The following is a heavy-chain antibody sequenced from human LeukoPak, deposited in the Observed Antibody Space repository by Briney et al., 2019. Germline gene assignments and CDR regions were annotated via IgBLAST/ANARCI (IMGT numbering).Heavy chain of an antibody. CDR1: GGSISSYY. CDR3: AREETVEMATIH. CDR2: IYYSGST. V-gene: IGHV4-59*01. D-gene: IGHD5-24*01. Sequence: SETLSLTCTVSGGSISSYYWSWIRQPPGKGLEWIGYIYYSGSTNYNPSLKSRVDISVDTSKNQFSLKLSSVTAADTAVYYCAREETVEMATIHWGQGTLVTVSS. J-gene: IGHJ4*02.